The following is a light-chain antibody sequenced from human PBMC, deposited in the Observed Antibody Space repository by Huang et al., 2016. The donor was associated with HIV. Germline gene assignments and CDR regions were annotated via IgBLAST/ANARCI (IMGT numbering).Light chain of an antibody. CDR3: LQGAFWPLT. V-gene: IGKV2-30*02. CDR1: HSLLQSDGKTH. CDR2: KVS. J-gene: IGKJ4*01. Sequence: DVVMTQSPLSLPVTLGQPASISCRSSHSLLQSDGKTHLSWFHQRPGQSPRRLIYKVSNRDSGVPDRFSGSGSGTDFTLKISRVEAEDVGVYYCLQGAFWPLTFGGGTKVEIK.